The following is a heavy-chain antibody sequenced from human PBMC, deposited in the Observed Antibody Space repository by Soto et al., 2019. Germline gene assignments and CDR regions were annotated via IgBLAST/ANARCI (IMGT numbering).Heavy chain of an antibody. D-gene: IGHD6-13*01. CDR3: ARRIAAAGISTFDAFDI. Sequence: ESLKISCKGSGYSFTSYWIGWVRQMPGKGLEWMGIIYPGDSDTRYSPSFQGQVTISADKSISTAYLQWSSLKASDTAMYYCARRIAAAGISTFDAFDIWGQGTMVTVTS. CDR1: GYSFTSYW. V-gene: IGHV5-51*01. J-gene: IGHJ3*02. CDR2: IYPGDSDT.